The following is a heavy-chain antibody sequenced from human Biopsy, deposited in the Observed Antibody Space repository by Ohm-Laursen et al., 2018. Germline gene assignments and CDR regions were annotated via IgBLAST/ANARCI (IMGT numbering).Heavy chain of an antibody. J-gene: IGHJ4*02. CDR3: AKCMTGGSNYYFHH. Sequence: SLRLSCAASGFTFDDYAMHWVRQAPGKGLEWVSAIGGSGGGTYYADSVKGRFTISRDNSKNTLYLQMNSLRGEDTAVYYCAKCMTGGSNYYFHHCGQGTLVTVSS. V-gene: IGHV3-23*01. CDR1: GFTFDDYA. CDR2: IGGSGGGT. D-gene: IGHD2-8*01.